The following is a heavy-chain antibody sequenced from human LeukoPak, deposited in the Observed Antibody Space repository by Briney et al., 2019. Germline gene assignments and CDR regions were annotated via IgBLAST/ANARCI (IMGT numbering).Heavy chain of an antibody. J-gene: IGHJ4*02. CDR2: ICHSGST. CDR1: GGSISSGGYY. Sequence: PSETLSLTCTVSGGSISSGGYYWSWIRQPPGKGLEWIGYICHSGSTYYNPSLKSRVTISVDRSKNQFSLKLSSVTAADTAVYYCARTESRAVVTSDYWGQGTLVTVSS. V-gene: IGHV4-30-2*01. CDR3: ARTESRAVVTSDY. D-gene: IGHD4-23*01.